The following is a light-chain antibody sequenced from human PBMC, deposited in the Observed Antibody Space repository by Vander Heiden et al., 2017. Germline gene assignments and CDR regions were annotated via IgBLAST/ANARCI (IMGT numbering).Light chain of an antibody. V-gene: IGKV1-5*03. CDR2: KAS. J-gene: IGKJ1*01. CDR3: HQYKSYLWT. CDR1: QSIGTW. Sequence: DIQMTQPPSTLSASVGDGVTITCRASQSIGTWLAWYQQKPGKAPKLLIYKASTLETGVPSRFSGSGSGTEFTLTINSLQPDDFATYYCHQYKSYLWTFGQGTKVEIK.